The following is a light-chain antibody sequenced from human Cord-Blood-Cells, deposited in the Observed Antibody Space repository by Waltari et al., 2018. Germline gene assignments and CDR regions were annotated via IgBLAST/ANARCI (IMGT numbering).Light chain of an antibody. J-gene: IGLJ3*02. CDR3: SSYTSSSTWV. CDR2: DVS. Sequence: QSALTQPASVSGSPGQSITISCTGTSRDVGGHNDAPWYQQHPGKAPNLMIYDVSKRPSGVSNRFYGSKSGNTASLTISGLQAEDEADYYCSSYTSSSTWVFGGGTKLTVL. V-gene: IGLV2-14*01. CDR1: SRDVGGHND.